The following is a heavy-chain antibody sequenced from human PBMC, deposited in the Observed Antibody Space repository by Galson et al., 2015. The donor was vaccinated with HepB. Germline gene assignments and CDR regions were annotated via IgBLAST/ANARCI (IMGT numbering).Heavy chain of an antibody. Sequence: SVKVSCKASGYTFTSYGISWVRQAPGQGLEWMGWISAYNGNTNYAQKLQGRVTMTTDTSTSTAYMELRSLRSDDTAVYYCARELGRDYTYYFDYWGQGTLVTVSS. V-gene: IGHV1-18*04. J-gene: IGHJ4*02. CDR2: ISAYNGNT. CDR1: GYTFTSYG. D-gene: IGHD3-10*01. CDR3: ARELGRDYTYYFDY.